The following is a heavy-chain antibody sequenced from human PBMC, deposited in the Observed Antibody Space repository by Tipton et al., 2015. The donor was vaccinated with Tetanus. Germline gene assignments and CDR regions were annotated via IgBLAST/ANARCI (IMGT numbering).Heavy chain of an antibody. Sequence: SLRLSCAASGFTLSSYWMHWVRQAPGKGLVWVSRIKYDGSTTIYADSVRGRFTISRDNAKNTLYLQMDSLRAEDTAVYYCARDRDWQLYDYWGQGTLVTVSS. CDR2: IKYDGSTT. CDR3: ARDRDWQLYDY. CDR1: GFTLSSYW. J-gene: IGHJ4*02. D-gene: IGHD3/OR15-3a*01. V-gene: IGHV3-74*01.